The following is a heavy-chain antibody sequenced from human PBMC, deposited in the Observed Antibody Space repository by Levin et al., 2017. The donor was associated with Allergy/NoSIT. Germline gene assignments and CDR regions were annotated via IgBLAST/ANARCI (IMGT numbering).Heavy chain of an antibody. V-gene: IGHV1-18*01. CDR2: ISADNGDT. D-gene: IGHD2-15*01. J-gene: IGHJ6*03. Sequence: ASVKVSCKSSGYTFTSYGISWVRQAPGQGLEWVGWISADNGDTNFAQKLQGRITMTTDTSTSTAYMELRSLRFDDTAVYYCARVTGGYCSGGTCYSFHMDVWGKGTTVTVSS. CDR1: GYTFTSYG. CDR3: ARVTGGYCSGGTCYSFHMDV.